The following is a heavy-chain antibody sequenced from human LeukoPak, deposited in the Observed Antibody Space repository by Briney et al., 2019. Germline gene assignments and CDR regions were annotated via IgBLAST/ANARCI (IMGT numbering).Heavy chain of an antibody. CDR2: IYPSGIT. D-gene: IGHD5-18*01. CDR3: ARSQGYSYGSLLPFDY. V-gene: IGHV4-4*07. Sequence: PSETLSLTCTVSGDSISSYYWSWIRQPAGKGLEWIGHIYPSGITNYNPSLNSRVTMSVDSSKNQFSLKLSSVTAADTAVYYCARSQGYSYGSLLPFDYWGQGTLVTVSS. CDR1: GDSISSYY. J-gene: IGHJ4*02.